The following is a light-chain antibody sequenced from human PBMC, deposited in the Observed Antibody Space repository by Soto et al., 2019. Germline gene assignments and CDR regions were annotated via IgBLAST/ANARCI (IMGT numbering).Light chain of an antibody. J-gene: IGLJ2*01. CDR3: AAWDDSLNGVV. CDR2: SNI. CDR1: SSNIGSNT. V-gene: IGLV1-44*01. Sequence: QSVLTQPPSASGTPGQRVTISCSGSSSNIGSNTVNWYQQLPKTAPKLVVYSNIQRPAGVPDRFSGSKSGTSASLAISGLQSGDEADYYCAAWDDSLNGVVLGGGTKLPVL.